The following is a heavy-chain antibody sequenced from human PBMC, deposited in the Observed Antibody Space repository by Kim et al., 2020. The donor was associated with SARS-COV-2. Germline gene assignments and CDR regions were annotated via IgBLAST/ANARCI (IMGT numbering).Heavy chain of an antibody. CDR2: IDHEDGEA. Sequence: ASVKVSCKASGYSLTEFHMHWVRQAPGQGLEWMGGIDHEDGEAFYAQRFKGRVTMTEDTSTDTAYMVLSSLTSEDTAIYYCATETITDFDYWVQGTPVTV. D-gene: IGHD3-10*01. CDR1: GYSLTEFH. CDR3: ATETITDFDY. J-gene: IGHJ4*02. V-gene: IGHV1-24*01.